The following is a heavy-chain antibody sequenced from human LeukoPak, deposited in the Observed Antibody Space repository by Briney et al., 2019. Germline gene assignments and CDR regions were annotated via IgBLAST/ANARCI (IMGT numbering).Heavy chain of an antibody. CDR3: ARRDCSGGSCYSGAWFDP. J-gene: IGHJ5*02. D-gene: IGHD2-15*01. V-gene: IGHV5-51*01. Sequence: GESLKISCKGSGYSFTSYWIGWVRQMPGNGLEWMGIIYPGDSDTRYSPSFQGQVTISADKSISTAYLQWSSLKASDTAMYYCARRDCSGGSCYSGAWFDPWGQGTLVTVSS. CDR2: IYPGDSDT. CDR1: GYSFTSYW.